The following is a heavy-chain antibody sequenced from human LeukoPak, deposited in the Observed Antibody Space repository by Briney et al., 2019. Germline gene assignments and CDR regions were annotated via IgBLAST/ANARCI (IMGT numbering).Heavy chain of an antibody. V-gene: IGHV3-23*01. D-gene: IGHD6-19*01. CDR2: ISGGVGST. CDR1: GFTFRMYA. Sequence: GESLRLSCAASGFTFRMYAMTWVRQAPGKGLEWVSAISGGVGSTYYADSVKGRFTISRDNSKNTLYLQMNSLRAEDTAVYYCARGALVAVAGTKYFDYWGQGTLVTVSS. J-gene: IGHJ4*02. CDR3: ARGALVAVAGTKYFDY.